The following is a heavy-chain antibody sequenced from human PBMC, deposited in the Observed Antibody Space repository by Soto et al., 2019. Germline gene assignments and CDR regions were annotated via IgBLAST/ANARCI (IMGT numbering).Heavy chain of an antibody. V-gene: IGHV1-69*01. Sequence: QVQLVQSGAEVKKPGSSVKVSCKASGGTFSSYAISWVRQAPGQGLEWMGGIIPIFGTANYAQKFQGRVTITADEYTSTAYMELSSLRSEDTAVYYCARANSGSYSWYYYYGMDVWGQGTTVTVSS. CDR1: GGTFSSYA. CDR3: ARANSGSYSWYYYYGMDV. CDR2: IIPIFGTA. D-gene: IGHD1-26*01. J-gene: IGHJ6*02.